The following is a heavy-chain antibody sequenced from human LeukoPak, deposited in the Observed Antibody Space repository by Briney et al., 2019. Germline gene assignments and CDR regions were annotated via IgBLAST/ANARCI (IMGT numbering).Heavy chain of an antibody. Sequence: SCAASRYTFSSYSISWVRQAPGKGLEWVSSITVGSNYIYYAYSVRGRFSITKDAARNSLYLKMDRLRGDDTAVYYCARLRRNSNRSGYYNDYDPWGQGTLVTVSS. V-gene: IGHV3-21*01. D-gene: IGHD3-22*01. J-gene: IGHJ5*02. CDR2: ITVGSNYI. CDR3: ARLRRNSNRSGYYNDYDP. CDR1: RYTFSSYS.